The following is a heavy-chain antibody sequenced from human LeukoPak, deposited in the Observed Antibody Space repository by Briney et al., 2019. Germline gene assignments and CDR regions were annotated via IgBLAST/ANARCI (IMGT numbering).Heavy chain of an antibody. V-gene: IGHV1-18*01. Sequence: ASVKVSCKASGYTFSSYGISWVRQAPGQGLEWMGWIGAYNGNTNYAQKLQGRVTMTTDTSTSTAYMELRSLRSDDTAIYYCARATDNWFDPWGQGTLVTVSS. CDR2: IGAYNGNT. CDR1: GYTFSSYG. J-gene: IGHJ5*02. CDR3: ARATDNWFDP.